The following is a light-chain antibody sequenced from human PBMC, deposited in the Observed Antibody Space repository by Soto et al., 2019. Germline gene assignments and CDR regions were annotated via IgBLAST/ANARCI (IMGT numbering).Light chain of an antibody. CDR3: QQSIDWPTGT. Sequence: EIVVTQSPATLSVSPGERVTLSCRASQSVSSSLAWYQQRPGQAPRLLIYDTSTRAAGISARFSGIGSGTEFTITISSLQSEDFAVYDCQQSIDWPTGTFGQGTSVEIK. CDR1: QSVSSS. CDR2: DTS. J-gene: IGKJ1*01. V-gene: IGKV3-15*01.